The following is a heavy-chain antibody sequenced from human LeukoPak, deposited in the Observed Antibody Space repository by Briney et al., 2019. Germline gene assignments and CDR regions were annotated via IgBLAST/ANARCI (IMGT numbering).Heavy chain of an antibody. CDR1: GYTFTSYG. CDR3: ARAGYYDILTGYYNWYLDL. J-gene: IGHJ2*01. V-gene: IGHV1-18*01. CDR2: ISAYNGNT. Sequence: ASVKVSCKASGYTFTSYGISWVRQAPGQGLEWMGWISAYNGNTNYAQKLQGRVTMTTDTSTSTAYMELRSLRSDDTAVYYCARAGYYDILTGYYNWYLDLWGRGTLVTVSS. D-gene: IGHD3-9*01.